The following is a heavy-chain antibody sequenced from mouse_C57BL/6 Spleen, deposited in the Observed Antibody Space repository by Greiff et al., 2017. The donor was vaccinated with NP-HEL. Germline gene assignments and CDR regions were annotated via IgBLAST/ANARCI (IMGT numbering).Heavy chain of an antibody. D-gene: IGHD1-1*01. CDR2: FYPGSGSI. CDR1: GYTFTEYT. CDR3: AGHETPYSYGSSYAWFAY. J-gene: IGHJ3*01. V-gene: IGHV1-62-2*01. Sequence: QVHVKQSGAELVKPGASVKLSCKASGYTFTEYTIHWVKQRSGQGLEWIGWFYPGSGSIKYNEKFKDKATLTADKSSSTVYMELSRLTSEDSAVYFCAGHETPYSYGSSYAWFAYWGKGTLVTVSA.